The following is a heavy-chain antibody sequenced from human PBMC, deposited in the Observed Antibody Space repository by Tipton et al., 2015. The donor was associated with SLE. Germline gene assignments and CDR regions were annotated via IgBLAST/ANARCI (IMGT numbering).Heavy chain of an antibody. CDR1: TFSSYW. CDR3: SRQPDYVY. CDR2: VYYSGST. Sequence: TFSSYWLSWVRQAPGKGLEWIGSVYYSGSTHYNPSLKSRVTISLDRPQNQFSLSLTSVTAADTAVYYCSRQPDYVYWSQGTLVTVSS. V-gene: IGHV4-39*01. D-gene: IGHD3-16*01. J-gene: IGHJ4*02.